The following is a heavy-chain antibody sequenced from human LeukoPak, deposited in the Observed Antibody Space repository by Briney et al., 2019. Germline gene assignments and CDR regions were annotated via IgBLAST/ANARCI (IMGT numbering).Heavy chain of an antibody. CDR2: ISSSGSTI. CDR1: GFTFSSYE. V-gene: IGHV3-48*03. D-gene: IGHD3-10*01. Sequence: PGGSLRLSCAASGFTFSSYEMNWVRQAPGKGLEWVSYISSSGSTIYYADSVKGRFTISRDNAKNSLYLQMNSLRAEDTAVYYCARDGVLLWFGELTMWGQGTLVTVSS. J-gene: IGHJ4*02. CDR3: ARDGVLLWFGELTM.